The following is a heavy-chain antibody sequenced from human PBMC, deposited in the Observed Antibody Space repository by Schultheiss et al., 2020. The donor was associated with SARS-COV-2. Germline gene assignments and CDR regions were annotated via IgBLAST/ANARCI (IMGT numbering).Heavy chain of an antibody. V-gene: IGHV3-15*01. CDR3: ARAPDGSSYGDY. Sequence: GGSLRLSCAVYGGSFSGYYWSWVRQAPGKGLEWVGRIKSKTDGGTTDYADSVKGRFTISRDNSKNTLYLQMNSLRAEDTAVYYCARAPDGSSYGDYWGQGTLVTVSS. CDR2: IKSKTDGGTT. D-gene: IGHD1-26*01. CDR1: GGSFSGYY. J-gene: IGHJ4*02.